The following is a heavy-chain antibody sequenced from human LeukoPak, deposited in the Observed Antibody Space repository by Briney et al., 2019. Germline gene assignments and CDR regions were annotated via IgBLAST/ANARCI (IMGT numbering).Heavy chain of an antibody. V-gene: IGHV1-2*02. CDR2: ITPNTGDT. CDR3: ARAARVSYYYNSPYGMDV. CDR1: GCSFTGYY. D-gene: IGHD3-22*01. Sequence: AAVQVSCKASGCSFTGYYMHWLRQAPAQRLEWMGWITPNTGDTNYAQKFQGRVTMTRDTSINTAYMELRRLRTDDTAVYYCARAARVSYYYNSPYGMDVRGQGTTVTVSS. J-gene: IGHJ6*02.